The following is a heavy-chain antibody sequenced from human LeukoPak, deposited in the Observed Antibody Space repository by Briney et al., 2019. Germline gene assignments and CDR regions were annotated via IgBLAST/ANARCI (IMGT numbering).Heavy chain of an antibody. Sequence: ASVTVSCKASAYTFKNYYMHWVRQAPGQGLEWMGRISLSAGSISYAQKFRGSLTISRDTPTSTVYMELSSLRSEDTAVYYCAKDAGDKSNYYGLDVWGQGTTVTVSS. J-gene: IGHJ6*02. V-gene: IGHV1-46*02. CDR2: ISLSAGSI. CDR3: AKDAGDKSNYYGLDV. D-gene: IGHD1-26*01. CDR1: AYTFKNYY.